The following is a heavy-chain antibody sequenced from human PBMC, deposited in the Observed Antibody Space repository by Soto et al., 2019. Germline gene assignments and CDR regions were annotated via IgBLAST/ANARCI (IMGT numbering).Heavy chain of an antibody. CDR2: IIPILGIA. J-gene: IGHJ6*02. Sequence: QVQLVQSGAEVKKPGSSVKVSCKASGGTFSSYTISWVRQAPGQGLEWMGRIIPILGIANYAQKFQGRVTMTADKSTSTAYMELSSLRSEDTAVYYCGGAPVAASYYYYYGMDVWGQGTTVTVSS. D-gene: IGHD2-15*01. V-gene: IGHV1-69*02. CDR3: GGAPVAASYYYYYGMDV. CDR1: GGTFSSYT.